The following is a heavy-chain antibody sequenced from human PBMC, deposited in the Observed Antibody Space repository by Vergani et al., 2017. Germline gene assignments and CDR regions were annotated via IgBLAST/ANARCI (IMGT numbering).Heavy chain of an antibody. CDR3: ARGGGDIVVVPAAAPHYYYYYMDV. D-gene: IGHD2-2*01. J-gene: IGHJ6*03. CDR2: IIPIFGTA. CDR1: GGTFSSYA. Sequence: QVQLVQSGAEVKKPGSSVKVSCKASGGTFSSYAFSWVRQAPGQGLEWMGGIIPIFGTANYAQKFQGRVTITADESTSTAYMELSSLRSEDTAVYYCARGGGDIVVVPAAAPHYYYYYMDVWGKGTTVTVSS. V-gene: IGHV1-69*01.